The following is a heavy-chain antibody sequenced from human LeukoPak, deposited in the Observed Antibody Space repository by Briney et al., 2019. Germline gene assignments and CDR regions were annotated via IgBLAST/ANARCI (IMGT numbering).Heavy chain of an antibody. D-gene: IGHD3-3*01. CDR3: AREEYDFWSGYYTGAFDY. V-gene: IGHV4-38-2*02. CDR2: IYYSGST. CDR1: GYSINDGYY. Sequence: SETLSLTCAVSGYSINDGYYWGWTRQSPGKGLEWIGHIYYSGSTYYNPSLKSRITISVDTSKNQFSLKLSSVTAADTAVYYCAREEYDFWSGYYTGAFDYWGQGTLVTVSS. J-gene: IGHJ4*02.